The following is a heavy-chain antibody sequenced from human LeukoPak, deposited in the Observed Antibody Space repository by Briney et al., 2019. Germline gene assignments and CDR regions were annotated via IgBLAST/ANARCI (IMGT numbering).Heavy chain of an antibody. V-gene: IGHV3-49*04. D-gene: IGHD3-3*01. CDR2: IRSKAYGGTT. CDR1: GFTFGDYA. CDR3: TRDRPRSYDFWSGYPLGYYYYYGMDV. Sequence: GGSLRLSCTASGFTFGDYAMSWVRQAPGKGLEWVGFIRSKAYGGTTEYAASVKGRFTISRDDSKSIAYLQMNSLKTEDTAVYYCTRDRPRSYDFWSGYPLGYYYYYGMDVWGQGTTVTVSS. J-gene: IGHJ6*02.